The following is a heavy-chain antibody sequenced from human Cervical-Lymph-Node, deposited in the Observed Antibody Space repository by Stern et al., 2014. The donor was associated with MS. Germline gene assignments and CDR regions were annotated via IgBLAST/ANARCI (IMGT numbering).Heavy chain of an antibody. CDR2: INAGSGNT. D-gene: IGHD3-16*02. CDR3: ASTLHPGSFDY. CDR1: GYTFTSYA. V-gene: IGHV1-3*01. Sequence: QLLESGAEVKKPGASVKVSCKASGYTFTSYAMHWVRQAPGQRLEWMGWINAGSGNTKYSQKFQGRVTITRDTSASTAYMELSSLRSEDTAVYYCASTLHPGSFDYWGQGTLVTVSS. J-gene: IGHJ4*02.